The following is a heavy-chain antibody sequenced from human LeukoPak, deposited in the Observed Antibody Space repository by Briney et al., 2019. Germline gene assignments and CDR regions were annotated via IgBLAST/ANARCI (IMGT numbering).Heavy chain of an antibody. V-gene: IGHV4-31*03. CDR1: GGSISSGGYY. Sequence: PSQTLSLTCTVSGGSISSGGYYWSWIRQHPGKGLEWIGYIYYSGSTYYNPSRKSRVTISVDTSKNQFSLKLSSVTAADTAVYYCAREKLWGSSALDYWGQGTLVTVYS. CDR2: IYYSGST. J-gene: IGHJ4*02. CDR3: AREKLWGSSALDY. D-gene: IGHD2-15*01.